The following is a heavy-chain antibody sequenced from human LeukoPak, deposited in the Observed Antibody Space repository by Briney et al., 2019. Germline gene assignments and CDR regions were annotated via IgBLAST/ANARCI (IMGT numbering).Heavy chain of an antibody. CDR2: RYVAGRT. J-gene: IGHJ4*02. V-gene: IGHV3-53*01. CDR3: AREILRGGSYLIQD. CDR1: GFTVSDSF. Sequence: GGSLSLSCEASGFTVSDSFMTCVRQAPGKGLEWVSGRYVAGRTYYADSEKGRFTVSRHNSKNTLYLQMNSLRPDDTAVYYCAREILRGGSYLIQDWGQGILVNVSS. D-gene: IGHD1-26*01.